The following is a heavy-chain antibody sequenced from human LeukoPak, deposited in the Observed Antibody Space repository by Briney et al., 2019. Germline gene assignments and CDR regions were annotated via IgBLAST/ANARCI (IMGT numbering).Heavy chain of an antibody. D-gene: IGHD6-13*01. CDR2: INHSGST. V-gene: IGHV4-39*07. Sequence: SETLSLTCTVSGGSISSSSYYWGWIRQPPGKGLEWIGEINHSGSTNYNPSLKSRVTISVDTSKNQFSLKLSSVTAADTAVYYCARLPTRGGSSSWYSKYYYYYYMDVWGKGTTVTVSS. CDR3: ARLPTRGGSSSWYSKYYYYYYMDV. J-gene: IGHJ6*03. CDR1: GGSISSSSYY.